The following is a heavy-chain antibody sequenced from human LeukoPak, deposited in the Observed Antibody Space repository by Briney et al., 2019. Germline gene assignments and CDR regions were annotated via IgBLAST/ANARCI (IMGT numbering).Heavy chain of an antibody. Sequence: ASVKVSCKASGYTFTDNYIHWVRQAPGQGLEWMGWINPLSGGPMYAQRFQGRVTMTRDTSLSTAYIELNGLKSDDTAIYYCAREGIKIFGGWAPFDPWGQGTLVTVS. CDR3: AREGIKIFGGWAPFDP. J-gene: IGHJ5*02. CDR2: INPLSGGP. D-gene: IGHD3-3*01. CDR1: GYTFTDNY. V-gene: IGHV1-2*02.